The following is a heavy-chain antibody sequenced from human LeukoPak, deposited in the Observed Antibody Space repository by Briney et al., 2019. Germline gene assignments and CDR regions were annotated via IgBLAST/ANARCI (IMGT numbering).Heavy chain of an antibody. CDR3: AGTSYSSGWPNWFDP. J-gene: IGHJ5*02. V-gene: IGHV4-59*08. D-gene: IGHD6-19*01. CDR1: SGPINSYY. Sequence: PSETLSLTCTVSSGPINSYYWNWIRQSPGKGLEWIGHISYTGSTNYNPSLKSRVTISLDTSKNRFSLKLSSVTTADTAVYYCAGTSYSSGWPNWFDPWGQGTLDTVSS. CDR2: ISYTGST.